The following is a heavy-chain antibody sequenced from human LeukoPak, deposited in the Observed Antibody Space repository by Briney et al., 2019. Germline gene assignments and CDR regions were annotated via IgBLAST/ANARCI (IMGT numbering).Heavy chain of an antibody. CDR3: AKRDWGHDASDI. J-gene: IGHJ3*02. V-gene: IGHV3-23*01. Sequence: GGFLRLSCAASGFTFSSYAMSWVRQAPGKGLEWVSTIRGSGGSTYYADSVKGRFTISRDNSKNTLYLQMNSLRAEDTAVYYCAKRDWGHDASDIWGQGTMVTVSS. CDR1: GFTFSSYA. D-gene: IGHD7-27*01. CDR2: IRGSGGST.